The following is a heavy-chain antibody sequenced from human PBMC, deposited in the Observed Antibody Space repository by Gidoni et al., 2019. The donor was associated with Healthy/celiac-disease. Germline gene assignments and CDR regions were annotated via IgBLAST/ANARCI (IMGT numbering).Heavy chain of an antibody. CDR3: ARSWGGAEHDY. J-gene: IGHJ4*02. CDR2: ISSSGSTI. CDR1: GFTFSSYE. Sequence: EVQLVESGGGLVQPGGSLRLSCAASGFTFSSYEMNWVRQAPGKGLEWVSYISSSGSTIYYADSVKGRFTISRDNAKNSLYLKMNSLRAEDTAVYYCARSWGGAEHDYWGQGTLVTVSS. V-gene: IGHV3-48*03. D-gene: IGHD3-16*01.